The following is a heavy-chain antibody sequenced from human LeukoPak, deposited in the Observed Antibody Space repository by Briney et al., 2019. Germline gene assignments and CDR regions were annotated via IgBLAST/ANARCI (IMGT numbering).Heavy chain of an antibody. Sequence: ASVKVSCKASGYTFTSYAMNWVRQAPGQGLEWMGGIIPIFGTANYAQKFQGRVTITADESTSTAYMELSSLRSEDTAVYYCARPRGDYIAYYYYGMDVWGQGTTVTVSS. V-gene: IGHV1-69*13. J-gene: IGHJ6*02. CDR1: GYTFTSYA. D-gene: IGHD4-17*01. CDR2: IIPIFGTA. CDR3: ARPRGDYIAYYYYGMDV.